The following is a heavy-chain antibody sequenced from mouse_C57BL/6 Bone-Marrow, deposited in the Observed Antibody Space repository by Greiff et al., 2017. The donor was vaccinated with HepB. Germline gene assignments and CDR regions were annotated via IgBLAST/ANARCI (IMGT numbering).Heavy chain of an antibody. CDR1: VFSLSTFGMG. J-gene: IGHJ3*01. Sequence: QVTLKVSGPGILQPSQTLSLTCSFSVFSLSTFGMGVSWIRQPSGKGLEWLAHIYWDEDKHYKPSLKSRLTISKDTSNNQVFLKITTVDTADTATYYSARRRGYSNYEAYWGQGTLVTVSA. D-gene: IGHD2-5*01. V-gene: IGHV8-9*01. CDR2: IYWDEDK. CDR3: ARRRGYSNYEAY.